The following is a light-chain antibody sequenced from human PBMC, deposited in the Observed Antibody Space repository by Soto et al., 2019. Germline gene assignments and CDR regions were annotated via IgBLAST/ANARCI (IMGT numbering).Light chain of an antibody. CDR2: DIY. CDR3: QQYCYSPIT. J-gene: IGKJ5*01. CDR1: QSIARTY. V-gene: IGKV3-20*01. Sequence: EVVLTQSPGTLSLSPGERATLSCRASQSIARTYLAWYQQKPGQAPRLLIYDIYTRATGIPDRFSASGSGTDFTLTISGLETEDFAVYYCQQYCYSPITCGEGTRLEIK.